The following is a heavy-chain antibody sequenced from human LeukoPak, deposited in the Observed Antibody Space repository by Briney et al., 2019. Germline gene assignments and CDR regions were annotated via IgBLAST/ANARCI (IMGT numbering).Heavy chain of an antibody. Sequence: SETLSLTCTVSGGSISNYYWSWIRQPPGKGLEWIGYIYYSGSTNYNPSLKSRVTISVDTSKNQFSLKLSSVTAADTAVYYCASGRTYYYDSSGYYYVHYWGQGTLVTVSS. CDR2: IYYSGST. D-gene: IGHD3-22*01. V-gene: IGHV4-59*01. J-gene: IGHJ4*02. CDR3: ASGRTYYYDSSGYYYVHY. CDR1: GGSISNYY.